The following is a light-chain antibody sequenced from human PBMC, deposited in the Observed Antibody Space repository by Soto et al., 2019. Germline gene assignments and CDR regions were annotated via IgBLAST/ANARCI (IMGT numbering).Light chain of an antibody. CDR2: LDS. CDR3: NQRQSWPRT. CDR1: QAVNTR. J-gene: IGKJ1*01. Sequence: IVITQSPATLSSLPVDIVTLSCMASQAVNTRLAWYQHRPGQANRIIIYLDSNRDAGVKDRLSGSGSGTDFTLKISDVETEDFAVYYCNQRQSWPRTFGQGNKVDIK. V-gene: IGKV3-11*01.